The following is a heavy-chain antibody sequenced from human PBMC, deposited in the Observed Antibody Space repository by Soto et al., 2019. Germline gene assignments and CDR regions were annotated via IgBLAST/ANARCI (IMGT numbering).Heavy chain of an antibody. J-gene: IGHJ6*02. Sequence: GGSLRLSCAASGFTFSSYAMSWVRQAPGKGLEWVSAISGSGGSTYYADSVKGRFTISRDNSKNTLYLQMNSLRAEDTAVYYCAKLHETNQAYYDFWSGYPMPPSYGMDVWGQGTTVTVS. CDR3: AKLHETNQAYYDFWSGYPMPPSYGMDV. V-gene: IGHV3-23*01. D-gene: IGHD3-3*01. CDR1: GFTFSSYA. CDR2: ISGSGGST.